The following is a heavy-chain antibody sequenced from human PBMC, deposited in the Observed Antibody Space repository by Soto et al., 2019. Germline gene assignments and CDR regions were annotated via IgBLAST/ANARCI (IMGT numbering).Heavy chain of an antibody. J-gene: IGHJ3*02. CDR3: ARDRTSDYYGSGSYSFAFDI. CDR2: ISSSSSYI. CDR1: GFTFSSYS. D-gene: IGHD3-10*01. Sequence: PGGSLRLSCAASGFTFSSYSMNWVRQAPGKGLEWVSSISSSSSYIYYADSVKGRFTISRDNAKNSLYLQMNSLRAEDTAVYYCARDRTSDYYGSGSYSFAFDIWGQGTMVT. V-gene: IGHV3-21*01.